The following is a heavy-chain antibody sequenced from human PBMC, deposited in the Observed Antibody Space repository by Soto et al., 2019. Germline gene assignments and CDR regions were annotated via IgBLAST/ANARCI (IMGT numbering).Heavy chain of an antibody. Sequence: QVQLVQSGAEVKKPGSSVKVSCKASGGTFSSYTISWVRQAPGQGLEWMGRIIPILGIANYAQKFQGRVXIXAAXSTSTAYMELSSLRSEDTAVYYCARSTAKRYGMDVWGQGTTVTVSS. CDR3: ARSTAKRYGMDV. J-gene: IGHJ6*02. CDR2: IIPILGIA. V-gene: IGHV1-69*02. CDR1: GGTFSSYT. D-gene: IGHD4-17*01.